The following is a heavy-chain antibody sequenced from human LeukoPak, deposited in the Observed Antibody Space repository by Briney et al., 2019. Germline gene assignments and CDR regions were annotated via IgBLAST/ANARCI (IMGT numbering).Heavy chain of an antibody. CDR2: INHSGST. J-gene: IGHJ5*02. CDR1: GGSFSGYY. V-gene: IGHV4-34*01. Sequence: PSETLSLTCAVYGGSFSGYYWSWIRQPPGKGLEWIGEINHSGSTNYNSSLKSRVTISVDTSKNQVSLNLTSVTAADSAVYYCARSTSSYNWFDPWGQGTLVTVSS. CDR3: ARSTSSYNWFDP. D-gene: IGHD6-6*01.